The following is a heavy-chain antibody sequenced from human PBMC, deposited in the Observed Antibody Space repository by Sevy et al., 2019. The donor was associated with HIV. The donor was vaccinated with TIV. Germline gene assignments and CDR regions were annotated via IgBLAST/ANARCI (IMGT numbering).Heavy chain of an antibody. CDR1: GFTFSKYS. CDR2: LSFGCGEI. CDR3: AREGCTKPHDY. D-gene: IGHD2-8*01. V-gene: IGHV3-23*01. J-gene: IGHJ4*02. Sequence: SGSLRLSCAASGFTFSKYSMSWVRQPPGKGLEWVSTLSFGCGEINYADSVKGRFTISRVNSKSSVYLQMNNLRPEDTAVYYCAREGCTKPHDYWGQGTLVPVSS.